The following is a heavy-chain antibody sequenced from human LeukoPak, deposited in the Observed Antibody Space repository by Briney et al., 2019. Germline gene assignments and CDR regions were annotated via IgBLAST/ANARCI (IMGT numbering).Heavy chain of an antibody. CDR1: GFTFSSYA. CDR3: GKGRRGWYDENYFDY. J-gene: IGHJ4*02. Sequence: PGGSLRLSCAASGFTFSSYAMSWVRQAPGKGLEWVSAISGSGGSTYYADSVKGRFTISRDNSKNTLYLQMNSLRAEDTAVYYCGKGRRGWYDENYFDYWGQGTLVPVSS. V-gene: IGHV3-23*01. CDR2: ISGSGGST. D-gene: IGHD2-15*01.